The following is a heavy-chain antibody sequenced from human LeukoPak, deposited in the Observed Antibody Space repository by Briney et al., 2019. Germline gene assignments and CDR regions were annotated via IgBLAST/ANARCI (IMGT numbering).Heavy chain of an antibody. V-gene: IGHV1-24*01. Sequence: GASVKVSCKASGYTFTGYYMHWVRQAPGKGLEWMGGFDPEDGETIYAQKFQGRVTMTEDTSTDTAYMELSSLRSEDTAVYYCATVSSGSHQPIGPERDYYYYGMDVWGQGTTVTVSS. D-gene: IGHD3-10*01. CDR1: GYTFTGYY. CDR3: ATVSSGSHQPIGPERDYYYYGMDV. J-gene: IGHJ6*02. CDR2: FDPEDGET.